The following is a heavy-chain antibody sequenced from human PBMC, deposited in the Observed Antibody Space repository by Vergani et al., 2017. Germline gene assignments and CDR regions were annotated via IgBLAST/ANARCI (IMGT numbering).Heavy chain of an antibody. D-gene: IGHD3-9*01. CDR1: GFTFDDYT. V-gene: IGHV3-43*01. Sequence: EVQLVESGGVVVQPGGSLRLSCAASGFTFDDYTMHWVRQAPGKGLEWVSLISWDGGSTYYADSVKGRFTISRDNSKNSLYLQMNSLRTEDTALYYGAKDIGAYYDILTGPPDYWGQGTLVTVSS. CDR3: AKDIGAYYDILTGPPDY. CDR2: ISWDGGST. J-gene: IGHJ4*02.